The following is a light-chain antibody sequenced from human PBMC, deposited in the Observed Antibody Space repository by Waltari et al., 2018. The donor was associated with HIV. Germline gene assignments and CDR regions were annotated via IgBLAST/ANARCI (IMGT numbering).Light chain of an antibody. J-gene: IGLJ3*02. Sequence: NFMLTQPHSVSESPGKTVTISCTRSSGSIASNYLQWYQQRPGSSPATVIYEDNQRPSGVPDRFSGSIDSSSNSASLTISGLKTEDEADYYCQSYDSSAWVFGGGTKLTVL. V-gene: IGLV6-57*01. CDR3: QSYDSSAWV. CDR1: SGSIASNY. CDR2: EDN.